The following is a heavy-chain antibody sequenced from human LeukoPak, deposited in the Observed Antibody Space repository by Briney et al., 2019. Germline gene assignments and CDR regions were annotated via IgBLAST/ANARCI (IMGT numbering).Heavy chain of an antibody. V-gene: IGHV3-30*02. CDR3: ARHLPNWRHDH. J-gene: IGHJ5*02. D-gene: IGHD1-1*01. Sequence: GGSLRLSCAASGFSFSSYGMNWVRQAPGKGLEWVSFLRYDGTNKYYADSVKGRLTVSRDTSKNTLYLHMNSLRAEDTAVYYCARHLPNWRHDHWGQGTLVTVSS. CDR2: LRYDGTNK. CDR1: GFSFSSYG.